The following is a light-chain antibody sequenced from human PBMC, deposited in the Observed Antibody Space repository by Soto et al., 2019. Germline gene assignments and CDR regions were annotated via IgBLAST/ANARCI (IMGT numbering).Light chain of an antibody. Sequence: SYELTQPPSVSVSPGQTASITGSGDKLGDKYASWYQLKPGQSPVLVIYQDTKRPSGIPERFSGSNSGTTATLSISGSQAMDEADYYCQAWDTSTVVFGGGTKVTVL. CDR1: KLGDKY. J-gene: IGLJ2*01. V-gene: IGLV3-1*01. CDR2: QDT. CDR3: QAWDTSTVV.